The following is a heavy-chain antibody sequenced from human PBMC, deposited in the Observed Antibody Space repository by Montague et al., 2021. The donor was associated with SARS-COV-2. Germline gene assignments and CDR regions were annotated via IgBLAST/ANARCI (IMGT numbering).Heavy chain of an antibody. J-gene: IGHJ5*02. Sequence: SRRLSCAASGFSFRDSYMTWIRQGPRKGLEWVSFINPSSTDIKYADSLRGRFTIFRDNTKNVVYLEMHDLRAEDTAMYYCAKGGDLMAGLAGSWGQGTLVTVSS. CDR1: GFSFRDSY. CDR3: AKGGDLMAGLAGS. V-gene: IGHV3-11*05. D-gene: IGHD6-19*01. CDR2: INPSSTDI.